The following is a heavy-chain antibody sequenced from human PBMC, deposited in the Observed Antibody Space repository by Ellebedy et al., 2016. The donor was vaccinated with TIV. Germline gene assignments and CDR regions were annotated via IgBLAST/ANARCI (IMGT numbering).Heavy chain of an antibody. J-gene: IGHJ4*02. CDR3: AKDMRDDYGDYEGQFDY. Sequence: SLKISXAASGFTFDDYAMHWVRQDPGKGLEWVSGISWNSGSIGYADSVKGRFTISRDNAKNSLYLQMNSLRAEDTALYYCAKDMRDDYGDYEGQFDYWGQGTLVTVSS. CDR1: GFTFDDYA. CDR2: ISWNSGSI. V-gene: IGHV3-9*01. D-gene: IGHD4-17*01.